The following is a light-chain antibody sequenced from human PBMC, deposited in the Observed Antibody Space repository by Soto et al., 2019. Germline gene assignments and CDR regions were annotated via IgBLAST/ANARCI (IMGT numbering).Light chain of an antibody. V-gene: IGKV3-11*01. J-gene: IGKJ1*01. Sequence: ETVLTQSPGTLSLSPGERATLSCRASQSVGGSLAWYQQRPGQAPRLLVYHTSNRATGIPDRFSGSGSGTDFTLTISSLEPEDFAVYYCQQRSNWPRTFGQGTKVDIK. CDR2: HTS. CDR1: QSVGGS. CDR3: QQRSNWPRT.